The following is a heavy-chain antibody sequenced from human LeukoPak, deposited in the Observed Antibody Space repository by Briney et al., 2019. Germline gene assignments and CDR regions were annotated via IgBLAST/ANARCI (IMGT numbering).Heavy chain of an antibody. V-gene: IGHV3-73*01. Sequence: PGGSLRLSCAASGFTFSGSAMHWVRQASGKGLEWVGRIRSKANSYATAYAASVKGRSTISRDDSKNTAYLQMNSLKTEDTAVYYCTVVVPAAMRGPGIIDYWGQGTLVTVSS. CDR3: TVVVPAAMRGPGIIDY. D-gene: IGHD2-2*01. CDR2: IRSKANSYAT. J-gene: IGHJ4*02. CDR1: GFTFSGSA.